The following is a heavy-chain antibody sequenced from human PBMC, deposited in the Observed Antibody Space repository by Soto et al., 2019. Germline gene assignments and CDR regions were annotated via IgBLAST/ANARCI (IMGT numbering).Heavy chain of an antibody. Sequence: QVQLVQSGAEVKKPGASVRVSCKASGYTLTSYSMHWVRQAPGQGLEWMGIINPSGDNIRYAQNFQGRVNMTRDTSTSTVYLELSSLRSEDTAIYYCARDPQGYCSGGRCYHFDYWGQGTLVTVSS. CDR3: ARDPQGYCSGGRCYHFDY. V-gene: IGHV1-46*01. CDR1: GYTLTSYS. CDR2: INPSGDNI. D-gene: IGHD2-15*01. J-gene: IGHJ4*02.